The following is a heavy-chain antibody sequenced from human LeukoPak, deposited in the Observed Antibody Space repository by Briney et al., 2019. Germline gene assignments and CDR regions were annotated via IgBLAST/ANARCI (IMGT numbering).Heavy chain of an antibody. Sequence: SETLSLTCAVYGGSFSGYYWSWIRQPPGKGLEWIGEINHSGSTNYNPSLKSRVTIPVDTSKNQFSLKLSSVTAADTAVYYCARLVGATKNFDYWGQGTLVTVSS. J-gene: IGHJ4*02. D-gene: IGHD1-26*01. CDR1: GGSFSGYY. V-gene: IGHV4-34*01. CDR2: INHSGST. CDR3: ARLVGATKNFDY.